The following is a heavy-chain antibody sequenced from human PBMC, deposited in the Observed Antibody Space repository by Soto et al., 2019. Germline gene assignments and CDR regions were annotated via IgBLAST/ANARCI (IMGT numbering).Heavy chain of an antibody. Sequence: QVQLVQSGAEVKKPGSSVKVSCKASGGTFSSYAISWVRQAPGQGLEWMGGIIPIFGTANYAQKFQGRVTMXAXXSTSTAYMELSSMRSEDTAVYYCARDFDYGGSFDYWGQGTLVTVSS. J-gene: IGHJ4*02. D-gene: IGHD4-17*01. CDR1: GGTFSSYA. CDR2: IIPIFGTA. CDR3: ARDFDYGGSFDY. V-gene: IGHV1-69*12.